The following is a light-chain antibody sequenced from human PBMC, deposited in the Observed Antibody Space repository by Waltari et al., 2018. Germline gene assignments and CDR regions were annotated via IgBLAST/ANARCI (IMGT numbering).Light chain of an antibody. J-gene: IGKJ3*01. Sequence: DIVMTQSPDSLAVSLGERATINCKSSQNILYNSNNKNYLTWYQQKPGQPPKLLISWASTRESGVPDRFSGSGSGTDFTLTISSLQAEDVAIYYCQQYYGNPFTFGPGTRVDIK. V-gene: IGKV4-1*01. CDR1: QNILYNSNNKNY. CDR3: QQYYGNPFT. CDR2: WAS.